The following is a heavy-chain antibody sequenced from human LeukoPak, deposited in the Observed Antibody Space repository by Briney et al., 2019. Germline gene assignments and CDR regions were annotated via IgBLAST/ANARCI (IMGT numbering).Heavy chain of an antibody. CDR2: IGSKAYGGTT. V-gene: IGHV3-49*04. Sequence: GGSLRLPCTASGFTFGDYAMSWVRQAPGKGLEWVAFIGSKAYGGTTEYAASVKGRFTISRDDSKSIAYLQMNSLKTEDTAVYYCTGNLSSSWYYFDYWGQGTLVTVSS. CDR3: TGNLSSSWYYFDY. J-gene: IGHJ4*02. D-gene: IGHD6-13*01. CDR1: GFTFGDYA.